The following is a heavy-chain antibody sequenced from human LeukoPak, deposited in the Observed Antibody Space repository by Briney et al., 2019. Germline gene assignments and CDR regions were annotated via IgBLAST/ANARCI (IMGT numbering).Heavy chain of an antibody. Sequence: GGSLRLSCAASGFTFSSHAMSWVRQAPGKGLEWVSVISGSGGSTYYADSVKGRFTISRDNSKNTLYLQMNSLRDEDTAVYYCATQYYYDSSGYYPFDYWGQGTLVTVSS. J-gene: IGHJ4*02. D-gene: IGHD3-22*01. V-gene: IGHV3-23*01. CDR3: ATQYYYDSSGYYPFDY. CDR2: ISGSGGST. CDR1: GFTFSSHA.